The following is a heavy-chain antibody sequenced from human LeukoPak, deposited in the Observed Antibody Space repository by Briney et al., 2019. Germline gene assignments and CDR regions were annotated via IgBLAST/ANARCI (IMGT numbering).Heavy chain of an antibody. J-gene: IGHJ4*02. CDR2: IYPGDSDI. D-gene: IGHD1-26*01. Sequence: GESLKISCKSSGYSFTSYCIGWVRQTPGKGLEWMGIIYPGDSDIRYSPSFRGQVTISTDKSTSTAYLQWSSLKASDTAMYYCARHRGSYSYDYWGQGTLVTVSS. CDR3: ARHRGSYSYDY. V-gene: IGHV5-51*01. CDR1: GYSFTSYC.